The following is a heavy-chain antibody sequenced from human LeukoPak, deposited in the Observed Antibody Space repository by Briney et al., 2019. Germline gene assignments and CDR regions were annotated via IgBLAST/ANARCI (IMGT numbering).Heavy chain of an antibody. D-gene: IGHD3-22*01. V-gene: IGHV4-30-4*08. CDR3: ARAYYDSSGPWYFDL. CDR2: IYYSGST. Sequence: SETLSLTCTVSGGSISSGDYYWSWIRQPPGTGLEWIGYIYYSGSTYYNPSLKSRVTIPVDTSKNQFSLKLSSVTAADTAVYYCARAYYDSSGPWYFDLWGRGILVTVSS. CDR1: GGSISSGDYY. J-gene: IGHJ2*01.